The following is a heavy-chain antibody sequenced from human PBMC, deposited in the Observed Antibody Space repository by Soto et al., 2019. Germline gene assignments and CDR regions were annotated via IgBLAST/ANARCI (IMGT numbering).Heavy chain of an antibody. CDR3: ARFSPPGYYHMDV. V-gene: IGHV4-31*03. J-gene: IGHJ6*03. CDR1: GGPINSGGYY. Sequence: QVQLQESGPGLVKPSQTLSLTCTVSGGPINSGGYYWTWIRQPPGKGLEWIGYIHYSGRTFYNPSLESRVIISVDTSKNQFSLNLRSVTAADTAVYYCARFSPPGYYHMDVWGKGTSVTVAS. CDR2: IHYSGRT.